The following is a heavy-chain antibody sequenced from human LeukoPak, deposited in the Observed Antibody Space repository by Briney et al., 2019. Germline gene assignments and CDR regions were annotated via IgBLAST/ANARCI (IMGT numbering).Heavy chain of an antibody. D-gene: IGHD4-17*01. CDR1: GYTFTGYY. Sequence: ASVKVSCKASGYTFTGYYMHWVRQAPGQGLEWMGWINPNSGGTNYAQKFQGRVTMTRDTSTSTAYMELSRLRSDDTAVYYCAREGSTVTTQNAFDIWGQGTMVTVSS. J-gene: IGHJ3*02. CDR3: AREGSTVTTQNAFDI. CDR2: INPNSGGT. V-gene: IGHV1-2*02.